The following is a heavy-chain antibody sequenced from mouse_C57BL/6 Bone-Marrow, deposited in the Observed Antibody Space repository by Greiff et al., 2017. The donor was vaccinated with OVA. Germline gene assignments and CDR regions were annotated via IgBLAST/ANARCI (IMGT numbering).Heavy chain of an antibody. Sequence: VQLQQSGPVLVKPGASVKMSCKASGYTFTDYYMNWVKQSHGKSLEWIGVINPYNGGTSYNQKFKGKATLTVDKSSSTAYMELNSLTSEDAAVYCCARSGVRRWFAYWGQGTLVTVSA. CDR3: ARSGVRRWFAY. CDR2: INPYNGGT. D-gene: IGHD2-14*01. CDR1: GYTFTDYY. J-gene: IGHJ3*01. V-gene: IGHV1-19*01.